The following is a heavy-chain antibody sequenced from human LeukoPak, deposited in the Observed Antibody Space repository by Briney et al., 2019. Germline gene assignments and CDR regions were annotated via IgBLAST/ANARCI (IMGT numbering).Heavy chain of an antibody. Sequence: GASVKVSCKASGYTFTSYYMHWVRQAPGQGLEWMGIINPSGGSTSYAQKFQGRVTMTRDTSTSTVYMELSSLRSEDTAVYYCARGRRGSHVYGGNSSSGLFDYWGQGTLVTVSS. CDR2: INPSGGST. CDR1: GYTFTSYY. CDR3: ARGRRGSHVYGGNSSSGLFDY. V-gene: IGHV1-46*01. J-gene: IGHJ4*02. D-gene: IGHD4-23*01.